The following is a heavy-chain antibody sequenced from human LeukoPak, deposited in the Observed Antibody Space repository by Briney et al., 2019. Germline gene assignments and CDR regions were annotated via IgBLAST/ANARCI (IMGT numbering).Heavy chain of an antibody. Sequence: GGSLRLSCAASGFTFSSYGMHWVRQAPGKGLEWVAVIWYDGSNKYYADSVKGRFTISRDNSKNTLYLQMNSLRAEDTAVYYCAKSPAYSSGWYLDYWGQGTLVTVSS. J-gene: IGHJ4*02. D-gene: IGHD6-19*01. CDR3: AKSPAYSSGWYLDY. V-gene: IGHV3-33*06. CDR2: IWYDGSNK. CDR1: GFTFSSYG.